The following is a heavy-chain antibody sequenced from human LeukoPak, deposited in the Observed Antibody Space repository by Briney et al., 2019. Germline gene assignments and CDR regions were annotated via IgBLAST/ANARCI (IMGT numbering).Heavy chain of an antibody. Sequence: PGGSLRLSCAASGFTFSSYGMHWVRQAPGKGLEWVAVISYDGSNKYYADSVKGRFTISRDNSKNTLYLQMNSLRAEDTAVYYCAKDLLRGIAVAGTSLFDYWGQGTLVTVSS. D-gene: IGHD6-19*01. CDR3: AKDLLRGIAVAGTSLFDY. CDR1: GFTFSSYG. CDR2: ISYDGSNK. J-gene: IGHJ4*02. V-gene: IGHV3-30*18.